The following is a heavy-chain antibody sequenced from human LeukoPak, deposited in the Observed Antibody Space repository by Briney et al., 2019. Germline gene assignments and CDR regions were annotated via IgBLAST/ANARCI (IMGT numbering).Heavy chain of an antibody. Sequence: SETLSLTCTVYGGSFSGYYWSWIRQPPGKGLEWIGEINHSGSTNYNPSLKCRVTISVDTSKNQFSLKLSSVTAADTAVYYCARGLYSSGWYLYFDYWGQGTLVTVSS. J-gene: IGHJ4*02. V-gene: IGHV4-34*01. CDR3: ARGLYSSGWYLYFDY. D-gene: IGHD6-19*01. CDR2: INHSGST. CDR1: GGSFSGYY.